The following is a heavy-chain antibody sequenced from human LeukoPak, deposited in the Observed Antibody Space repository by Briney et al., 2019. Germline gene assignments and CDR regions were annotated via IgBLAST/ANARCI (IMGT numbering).Heavy chain of an antibody. CDR2: TYHRLKWYS. J-gene: IGHJ2*01. D-gene: IGHD3-10*02. V-gene: IGHV6-1*01. CDR1: GDSFSSNSAA. CDR3: TRDRPKFVRADNYWYFDL. Sequence: SHTVSVTCAISGDSFSSNSAAWIWLRQCPSRGLKGRGSTYHRLKWYSGYAVSVRRRITITPDPSKNQFSLQLNSVRPEDTAVYYCTRDRPKFVRADNYWYFDLWGRGTLVTVSS.